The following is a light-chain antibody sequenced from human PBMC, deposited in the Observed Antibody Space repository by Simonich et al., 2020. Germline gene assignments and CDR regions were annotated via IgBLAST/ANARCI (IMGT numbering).Light chain of an antibody. Sequence: QLVLTQSPSASASLGASVKLTCTLSRWHSSYAIAWHQQQPEKGPRYLMKLTSDGSHSKGDGIPDRFSGTSSGAERYLTISSLQSEDEADYYCQTWGTGIHWVFGGGTKLTVL. J-gene: IGLJ3*02. CDR2: LTSDGSH. V-gene: IGLV4-69*01. CDR1: RWHSSYA. CDR3: QTWGTGIHWV.